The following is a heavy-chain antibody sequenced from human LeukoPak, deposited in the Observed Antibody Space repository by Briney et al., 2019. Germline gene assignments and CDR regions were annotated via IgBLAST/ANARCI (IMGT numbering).Heavy chain of an antibody. CDR2: INRSGST. Sequence: SETLSLTCGVYGDSISGYHWTYIRQPPGKGLEWIGEINRSGSTNYNPSLKRRVTISVDTSQKQFSLRLSSVTAADTAVYYCARGRYLTTGGGAAAGFLDYWGQGTLVTVSS. V-gene: IGHV4-34*01. J-gene: IGHJ4*02. CDR3: ARGRYLTTGGGAAAGFLDY. D-gene: IGHD6-13*01. CDR1: GDSISGYH.